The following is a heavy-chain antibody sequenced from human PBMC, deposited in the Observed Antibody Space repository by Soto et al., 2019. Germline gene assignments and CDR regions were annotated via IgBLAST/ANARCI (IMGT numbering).Heavy chain of an antibody. Sequence: QVQLVQSGAEVKKPGSSVKVSCKVSGGTFSNYAIDWVQLAPGHGLQWMGGIVPIFGTTYYTQKFHGRATIIADDSTTTAYLEMSSLRSEDTAIYYCARLEAVAGLYNYHGLDVWGQGTAVIVSS. J-gene: IGHJ6*02. V-gene: IGHV1-69*12. D-gene: IGHD6-19*01. CDR2: IVPIFGTT. CDR1: GGTFSNYA. CDR3: ARLEAVAGLYNYHGLDV.